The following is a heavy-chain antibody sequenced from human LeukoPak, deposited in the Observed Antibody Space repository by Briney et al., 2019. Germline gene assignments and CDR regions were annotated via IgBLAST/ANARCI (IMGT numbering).Heavy chain of an antibody. CDR3: TTAYYYDSSGYYRNY. V-gene: IGHV3-15*01. J-gene: IGHJ4*02. D-gene: IGHD3-22*01. CDR2: IKSKTDGGTT. CDR1: GFTFSNAW. Sequence: PGGSLRLSCAASGFTFSNAWMSWVRQAPGKGLEWVGRIKSKTDGGTTDYAAPVKGRFTISRDDSKNTLYLQMNSLKTEDTAVYYCTTAYYYDSSGYYRNYWGQGTLVTVSS.